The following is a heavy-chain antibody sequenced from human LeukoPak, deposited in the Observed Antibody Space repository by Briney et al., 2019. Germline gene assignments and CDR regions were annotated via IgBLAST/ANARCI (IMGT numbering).Heavy chain of an antibody. V-gene: IGHV4-59*01. CDR1: GGSISSYF. CDR2: IYYSGST. CDR3: ARVLLRYSFDY. Sequence: PSETLSLTCTVSGGSISSYFWSWIRQPPGKGLEWIGYIYYSGSTNYNPSLKSRVTISVDTSKNQFSLKLTPVTAADTAVYYCARVLLRYSFDYWGQGTLVTVSS. J-gene: IGHJ4*02.